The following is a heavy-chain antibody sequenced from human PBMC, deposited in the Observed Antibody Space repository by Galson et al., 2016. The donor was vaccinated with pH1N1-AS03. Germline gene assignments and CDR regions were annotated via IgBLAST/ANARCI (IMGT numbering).Heavy chain of an antibody. D-gene: IGHD1-14*01. CDR3: ARLAGRAAYEHHLWFNT. V-gene: IGHV4-4*02. J-gene: IGHJ5*02. CDR2: ISHSGST. CDR1: GDSISNTIW. Sequence: ETLSLTCEVSGDSISNTIWWTWVRQPPGKGLEWIGEISHSGSTNYNPSLKSRVTTSIDWSKNQLSLHPTPITAADTAVYHCARLAGRAAYEHHLWFNTWGQGTLVTVSS.